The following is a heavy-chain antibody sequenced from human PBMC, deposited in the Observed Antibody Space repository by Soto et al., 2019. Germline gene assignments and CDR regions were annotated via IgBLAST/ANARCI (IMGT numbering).Heavy chain of an antibody. J-gene: IGHJ5*02. V-gene: IGHV3-23*01. CDR3: LYLNFTARQGGSGSYFWFDP. Sequence: EVELLESGGGLVQPGGSLRLSCVVSGLNFRNYGMSWVRQAPGKGLEWVSVITNSGGTTYYADSVKGRFTISRDNFRNTVELQMKSLGAGDTARYYCLYLNFTARQGGSGSYFWFDPWGQGTQVTVSS. CDR2: ITNSGGTT. D-gene: IGHD3-10*01. CDR1: GLNFRNYG.